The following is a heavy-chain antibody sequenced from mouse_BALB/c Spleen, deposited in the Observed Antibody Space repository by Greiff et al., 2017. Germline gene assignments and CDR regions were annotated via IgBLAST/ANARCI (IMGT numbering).Heavy chain of an antibody. Sequence: EVQRVESGPELVKPGASVKMSCKASGYTFTSYVMHWVKQKPGQGLEWIGYINPYNDGTKYNEKFKGKATLTSDKSSSTAYMELSSLTSEDSAVYYCARGGYDYDDYYAMDYWGQGTSVTVSS. J-gene: IGHJ4*01. V-gene: IGHV1-14*01. CDR2: INPYNDGT. CDR1: GYTFTSYV. CDR3: ARGGYDYDDYYAMDY. D-gene: IGHD2-4*01.